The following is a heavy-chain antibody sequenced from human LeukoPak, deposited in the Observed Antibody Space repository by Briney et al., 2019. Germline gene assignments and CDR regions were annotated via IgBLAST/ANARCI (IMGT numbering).Heavy chain of an antibody. D-gene: IGHD6-13*01. CDR1: GFTFRDFG. CDR2: ISGSGGST. J-gene: IGHJ3*02. CDR3: ARDSIAAAALGDAFDI. Sequence: PGGSLRLSCTASGFTFRDFGMNWLRQAPGKGLEWVSAISGSGGSTYYADSVKGRFTISRDNSKNTLYLQMNSLRAEDTAVYYCARDSIAAAALGDAFDIWGQGTMVTVSS. V-gene: IGHV3-23*01.